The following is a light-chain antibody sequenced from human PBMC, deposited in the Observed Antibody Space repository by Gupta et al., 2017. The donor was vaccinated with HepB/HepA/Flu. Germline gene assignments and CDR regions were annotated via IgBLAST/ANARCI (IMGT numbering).Light chain of an antibody. CDR3: ASWDDSLSGVV. CDR1: SSNIGSTY. Sequence: QSVLTQPPSASGTPGQRVTISCSGNSSNIGSTYVYWYQQLPGTAPKLLIYRNNQRPSGVPDRFSGSKSGTSASLAISGLRSEDEADYYCASWDDSLSGVVFGGGTKLTVL. J-gene: IGLJ2*01. V-gene: IGLV1-47*01. CDR2: RNN.